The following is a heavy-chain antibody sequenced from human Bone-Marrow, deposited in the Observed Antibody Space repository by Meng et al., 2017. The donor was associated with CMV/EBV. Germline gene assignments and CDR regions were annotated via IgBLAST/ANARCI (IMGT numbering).Heavy chain of an antibody. CDR3: ARDRLKSSRFQGFTYYDFWYNYYYGMDV. V-gene: IGHV1-69*05. CDR2: IIPIFGTA. J-gene: IGHJ6*02. Sequence: SVKVSCKASGGTFSSYAISWVRQAPGQGLEWMGGIIPIFGTANYAQKFQGRVTITTDESTSTAYMELSSLRSEDTAVYYCARDRLKSSRFQGFTYYDFWYNYYYGMDVWAQGTTVTVPS. D-gene: IGHD3-3*01. CDR1: GGTFSSYA.